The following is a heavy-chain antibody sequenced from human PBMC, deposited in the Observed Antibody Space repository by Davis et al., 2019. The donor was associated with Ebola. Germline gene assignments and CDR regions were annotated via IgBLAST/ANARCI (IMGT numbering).Heavy chain of an antibody. CDR3: ARGYYDGRGWFDP. V-gene: IGHV4-39*07. CDR2: IYYSGST. Sequence: SETLSLTCTVSGGSVSSSSHNWGWIRQPPGKGLEWIGSIYYSGSTYYNPSLKSRVTISVDTSKNQFSLKLSSVTAADTAVYYCARGYYDGRGWFDPWGQGTLVTVSS. CDR1: GGSVSSSSHN. J-gene: IGHJ5*02. D-gene: IGHD3-3*01.